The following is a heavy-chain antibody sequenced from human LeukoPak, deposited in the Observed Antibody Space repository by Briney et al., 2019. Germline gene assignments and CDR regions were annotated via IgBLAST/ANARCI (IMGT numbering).Heavy chain of an antibody. CDR3: AKAIAARDNDAFDV. J-gene: IGHJ3*01. CDR1: DFTFSTYG. Sequence: QSGGSLRLSCAASDFTFSTYGMHWVRQAPGKGLEWVSFIRYDGNNKYYADSVKGRFTISRDNSKNTLYLQMNSFRADDTAVYYCAKAIAARDNDAFDVWGQGTMVTVSS. CDR2: IRYDGNNK. V-gene: IGHV3-30*02. D-gene: IGHD6-6*01.